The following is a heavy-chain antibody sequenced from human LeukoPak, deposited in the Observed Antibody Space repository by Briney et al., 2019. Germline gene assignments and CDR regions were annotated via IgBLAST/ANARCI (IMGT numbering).Heavy chain of an antibody. Sequence: PGGSLRLSCAPSGFPFSRYSMNWVRQSPGKGGEWVAYISTNSRTIYSGDSVKGRFSISRDNDKSLLYLQMENLRVEDTAVYYCTTYFDTTGYFEEAYDTWGQGTLVTVSA. V-gene: IGHV3-48*01. CDR1: GFPFSRYS. J-gene: IGHJ4*03. CDR3: TTYFDTTGYFEEAYDT. D-gene: IGHD3-22*01. CDR2: ISTNSRTI.